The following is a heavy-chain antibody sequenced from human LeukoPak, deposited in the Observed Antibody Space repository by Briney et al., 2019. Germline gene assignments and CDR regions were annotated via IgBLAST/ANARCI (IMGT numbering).Heavy chain of an antibody. J-gene: IGHJ5*02. V-gene: IGHV1-2*02. Sequence: ASVKVSCKASGYTFTGYYMHWVRQAPGQGLEWIGWINPNSGGTNYAQKFQGRVTMTRDTSISTAYMELSRLRSDDTAVYYCARDQQEVVVVPAAIWFDPWGQGTLVTVSS. D-gene: IGHD2-2*01. CDR3: ARDQQEVVVVPAAIWFDP. CDR1: GYTFTGYY. CDR2: INPNSGGT.